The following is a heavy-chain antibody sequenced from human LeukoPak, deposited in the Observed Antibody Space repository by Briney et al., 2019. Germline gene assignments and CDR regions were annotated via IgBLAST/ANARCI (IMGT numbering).Heavy chain of an antibody. V-gene: IGHV1-2*02. CDR3: ARGGPAVEGLDFFDF. CDR1: GYTFTGFS. D-gene: IGHD3-16*01. CDR2: IIPNSGAT. Sequence: ASVKVSCKASGYTFTGFSMHWVRQAPGQGLEWMGWIIPNSGATNYAQKFQGRVTMSRDTSINTAYMELSRLRSDDTAFYYCARGGPAVEGLDFFDFWGQGTLVTVSS. J-gene: IGHJ4*02.